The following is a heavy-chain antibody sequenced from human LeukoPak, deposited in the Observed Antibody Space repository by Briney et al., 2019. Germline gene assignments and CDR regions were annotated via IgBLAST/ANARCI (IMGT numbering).Heavy chain of an antibody. CDR2: IKPDGGEK. Sequence: GGSLRLSCAASGFTFSSYMMTWVRQAPGKGLEWVANIKPDGGEKFYVDSVRGRFTISRDNAKNSLYLQMNSLRAEDTAVYYCASDRRDYVWGSYRDWGQGTLVTVSS. J-gene: IGHJ4*02. V-gene: IGHV3-7*01. CDR3: ASDRRDYVWGSYRD. D-gene: IGHD3-16*02. CDR1: GFTFSSYM.